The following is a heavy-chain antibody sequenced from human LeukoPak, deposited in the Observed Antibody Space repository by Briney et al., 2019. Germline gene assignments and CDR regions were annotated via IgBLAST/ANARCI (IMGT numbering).Heavy chain of an antibody. CDR3: ARERAIASLRPYYFDY. J-gene: IGHJ4*02. CDR1: GFTFSDYY. D-gene: IGHD6-6*01. Sequence: PGGSLRLSCAAFGFTFSDYYMSWIRQAPGKGLEWISYISSSGSTIYCADSVKGRFTISRDNARNSLYLQMNSLRAEDTAVYYCARERAIASLRPYYFDYWGQGTLVTVSS. CDR2: ISSSGSTI. V-gene: IGHV3-11*01.